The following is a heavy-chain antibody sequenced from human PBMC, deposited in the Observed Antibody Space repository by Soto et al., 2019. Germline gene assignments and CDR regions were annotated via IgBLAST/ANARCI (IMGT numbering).Heavy chain of an antibody. Sequence: QVQLVESGGGVVQPGRSLRLSCAASGFTFSNYGMHWVRQAPGKGLEWVAVISYDGSNKYYADSVKGRFTISRDNSKNTLYLQMNSLRTEDTAVYYCAKGVGLKWLRNGMDAWGQGTTVTVSS. D-gene: IGHD5-12*01. CDR1: GFTFSNYG. J-gene: IGHJ6*02. CDR2: ISYDGSNK. V-gene: IGHV3-30*18. CDR3: AKGVGLKWLRNGMDA.